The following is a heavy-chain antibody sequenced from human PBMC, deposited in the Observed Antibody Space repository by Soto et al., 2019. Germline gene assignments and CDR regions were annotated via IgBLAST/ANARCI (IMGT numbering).Heavy chain of an antibody. CDR3: ARGVRCGGDAFDI. J-gene: IGHJ3*02. CDR1: GGSISSYY. Sequence: QVQLQESGPGLVKPSETLSLTCTVSGGSISSYYWSWIRQPPGKGLEWIGYIYYSGSTNYNPSLKSRVTISVDTSKNQFSLKLSSVTAADTAVYYCARGVRCGGDAFDIWGQGTMVTVSS. D-gene: IGHD4-17*01. CDR2: IYYSGST. V-gene: IGHV4-59*01.